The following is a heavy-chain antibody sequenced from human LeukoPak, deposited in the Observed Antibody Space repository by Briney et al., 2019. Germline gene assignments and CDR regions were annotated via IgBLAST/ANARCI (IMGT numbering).Heavy chain of an antibody. CDR3: AKSGLNRFDY. J-gene: IGHJ4*02. D-gene: IGHD2-15*01. CDR2: ISSSSSYI. CDR1: GFTFSSYT. Sequence: GGSLRLSCAASGFTFSSYTMNWVRQAPGKGLEWVSSISSSSSYIFYADSVKGRFTISRDNAKNSLYLQMNSLRAEDTAVYYCAKSGLNRFDYWGQGTLVTVSS. V-gene: IGHV3-21*04.